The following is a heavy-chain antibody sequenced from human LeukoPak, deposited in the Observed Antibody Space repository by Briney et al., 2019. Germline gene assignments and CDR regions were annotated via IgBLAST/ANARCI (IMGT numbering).Heavy chain of an antibody. J-gene: IGHJ6*03. Sequence: GGSLRLSCAASGFTFDDYAMHWVRQAPGKGLEWVSGISWNSGSIGYADSVKGRFTISRDNAKNSLYLQMNSLRAEDTALYYCARETWFGELSYYYYYMDVWGKGTTVTVSS. CDR1: GFTFDDYA. CDR3: ARETWFGELSYYYYYMDV. CDR2: ISWNSGSI. D-gene: IGHD3-10*01. V-gene: IGHV3-9*01.